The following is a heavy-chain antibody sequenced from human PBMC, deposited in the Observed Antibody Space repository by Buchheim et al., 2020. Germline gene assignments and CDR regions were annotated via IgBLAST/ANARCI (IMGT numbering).Heavy chain of an antibody. CDR3: ARAEQLVLHYYYYYMDV. J-gene: IGHJ6*03. D-gene: IGHD6-6*01. CDR2: ISSSSSTI. CDR1: GFTFSSYS. Sequence: EVQLVESGGGLVQPGGSLRLSCAASGFTFSSYSMNWVRQAPGKGLEWVSYISSSSSTIYYADPVKGRFTISRDNAKNSLYLQMNSLRAEDTAVYYCARAEQLVLHYYYYYMDVWGKGTT. V-gene: IGHV3-48*01.